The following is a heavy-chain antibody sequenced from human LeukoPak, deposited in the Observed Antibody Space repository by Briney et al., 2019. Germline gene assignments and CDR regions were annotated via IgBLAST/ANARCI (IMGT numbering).Heavy chain of an antibody. CDR2: IIPIFGTA. V-gene: IGHV1-69*05. J-gene: IGHJ3*02. Sequence: AAVTVSCKASGGTFSSYAISGVRQAPGQGVEGMGGIIPIFGTANYAQKFQGRVTITTDESTSTAYMELSSLRSEDTAVYYCARDLFRGEWFGPHAFDIWGQGTMVTVSS. CDR3: ARDLFRGEWFGPHAFDI. D-gene: IGHD3-10*01. CDR1: GGTFSSYA.